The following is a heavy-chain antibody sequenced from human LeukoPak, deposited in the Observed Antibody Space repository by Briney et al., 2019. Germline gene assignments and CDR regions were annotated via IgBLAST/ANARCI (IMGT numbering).Heavy chain of an antibody. V-gene: IGHV5-51*01. D-gene: IGHD3-10*01. Sequence: GESLKISCKGSGYSFTSYWIGWVRQMPGKGLEWMGIIYPGDSDTRYSPSFQGQVTISADKSISTAYLQWSSLKASDTAMYYCARLEWFGDLRGYYFDYWGQGTLVTVSS. J-gene: IGHJ4*02. CDR3: ARLEWFGDLRGYYFDY. CDR1: GYSFTSYW. CDR2: IYPGDSDT.